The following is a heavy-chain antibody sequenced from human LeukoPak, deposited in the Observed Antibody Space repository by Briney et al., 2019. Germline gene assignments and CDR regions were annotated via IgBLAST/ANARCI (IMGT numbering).Heavy chain of an antibody. V-gene: IGHV4-39*07. D-gene: IGHD1-1*01. CDR1: GVSVRSSTYY. CDR3: ARGPGGTTDSFDY. CDR2: IYYSGSS. Sequence: SETLSLTCSVSGVSVRSSTYYWGWIRQPPGKGLEWVGHIYYSGSSFYNPSLRSRVTISRDASKNQFSLKLNAVTDADTAVDSCARGPGGTTDSFDYWGQGTLVAVSS. J-gene: IGHJ4*02.